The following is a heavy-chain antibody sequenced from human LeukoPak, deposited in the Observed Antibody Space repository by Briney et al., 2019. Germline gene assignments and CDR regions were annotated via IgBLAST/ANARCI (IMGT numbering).Heavy chain of an antibody. CDR1: GGSISSSSYY. D-gene: IGHD5-18*01. V-gene: IGHV4-39*07. CDR3: ARWFKRGYFWDY. J-gene: IGHJ4*02. Sequence: SETLSLTCTVSGGSISSSSYYWGWIRQPPGKGLEWIGSIYYSGSTYYNPSLKSRVTISVDTSKNQFSLKLSSVTAADTAVYYCARWFKRGYFWDYWGQGTLVTVSS. CDR2: IYYSGST.